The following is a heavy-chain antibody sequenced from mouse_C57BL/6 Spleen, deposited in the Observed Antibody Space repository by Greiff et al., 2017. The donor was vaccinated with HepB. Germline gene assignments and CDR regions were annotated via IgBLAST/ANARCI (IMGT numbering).Heavy chain of an antibody. J-gene: IGHJ2*01. V-gene: IGHV1-82*01. D-gene: IGHD1-1*01. CDR1: GYAFSSSW. CDR3: ARFTTVAVDYFDY. CDR2: IYPGDGDT. Sequence: QVQLKESGPELVKPGASVKISCKASGYAFSSSWMNWVKQRPGKGLEWIGRIYPGDGDTNYNGKFKGKATLTADKSSSTAYMQLSSLTSEDSAVYFCARFTTVAVDYFDYWGQGTTLTVSS.